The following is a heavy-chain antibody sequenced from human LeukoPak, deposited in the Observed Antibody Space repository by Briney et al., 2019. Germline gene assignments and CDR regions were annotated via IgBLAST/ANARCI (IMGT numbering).Heavy chain of an antibody. J-gene: IGHJ6*03. CDR1: GGSISSYY. D-gene: IGHD5-18*01. V-gene: IGHV4-59*12. Sequence: RSSETLSLTCTVSGGSISSYYWSWIRQPPGKGLEWIGNIYYSGSTNYNPSLKSRVTISVDTSKNQFSLKLSSVTAADTAVYYCAREWRNRGYSYGPPYYMDVWGKGTTVTVSS. CDR2: IYYSGST. CDR3: AREWRNRGYSYGPPYYMDV.